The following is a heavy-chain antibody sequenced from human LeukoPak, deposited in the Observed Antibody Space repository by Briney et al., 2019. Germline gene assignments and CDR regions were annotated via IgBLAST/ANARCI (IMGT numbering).Heavy chain of an antibody. CDR2: INHSGST. CDR1: GGSFSGYY. Sequence: SETLSLTCAVYGGSFSGYYWSWIRQPPGKGLEWIGEINHSGSTNYNPSLKSRVTISVDTVKNQFSLKLSSVTAADTAVYYCATPAKDYYYYGMDVRGQGTTVTVFS. V-gene: IGHV4-34*01. CDR3: ATPAKDYYYYGMDV. J-gene: IGHJ6*02.